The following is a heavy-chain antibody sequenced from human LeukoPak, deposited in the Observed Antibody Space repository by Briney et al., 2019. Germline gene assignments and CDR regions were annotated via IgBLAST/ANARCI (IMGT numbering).Heavy chain of an antibody. CDR2: SGSSSSYI. D-gene: IGHD5-18*01. Sequence: PGGSLRLSCAASGFTLSTYAMNWVRQAPGKGLEWVSSSGSSSSYIYYADSVKGRFTISRENAKNSLYLQMNSLRAGDTAVYYCARAGYSYGYQSAFDIWGQGTMVTVSS. J-gene: IGHJ3*02. V-gene: IGHV3-21*01. CDR1: GFTLSTYA. CDR3: ARAGYSYGYQSAFDI.